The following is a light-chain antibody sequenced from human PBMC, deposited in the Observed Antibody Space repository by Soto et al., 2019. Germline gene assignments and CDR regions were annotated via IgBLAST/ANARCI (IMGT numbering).Light chain of an antibody. CDR3: QQYGSSPIT. Sequence: EIVLTQSPGTLSFSPCERATLSWSASQTVSSTYLAWYQHKPGRAPRLLIYGASSRATGIPDRFSGSGSGTDFTLTISRLEPEDFAVYYCQQYGSSPITFGQGTRLEIK. V-gene: IGKV3-20*01. CDR2: GAS. J-gene: IGKJ5*01. CDR1: QTVSSTY.